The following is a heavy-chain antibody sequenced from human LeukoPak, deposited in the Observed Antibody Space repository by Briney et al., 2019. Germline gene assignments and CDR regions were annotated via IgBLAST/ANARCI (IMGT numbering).Heavy chain of an antibody. CDR1: GYTFTSYG. D-gene: IGHD3-9*01. V-gene: IGHV1-18*01. J-gene: IGHJ4*02. CDR2: VSGYNGNT. Sequence: ASVKVSCKASGYTFTSYGFSWVRQAPGQGLEWLGWVSGYNGNTHYAQNLQVRVTMTTDTSTSTAYMELRSLRSDDTAVYYCARGDDILTDHYKGLDYWGLGTPVTVSS. CDR3: ARGDDILTDHYKGLDY.